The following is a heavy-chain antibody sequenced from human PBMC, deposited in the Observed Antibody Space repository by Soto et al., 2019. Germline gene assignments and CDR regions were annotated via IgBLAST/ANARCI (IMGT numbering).Heavy chain of an antibody. J-gene: IGHJ4*02. Sequence: EVQLLESGGGLVQPGGSQRLSCAASGFTFTTYAMSWVRQAPGKGLEWVSAISGSGGSTYYADSVTGRFTISRYNSKNTLYLQMHSLRAEDTAVYYCAKNWDTTSSSSSHWVQGTLVTVSS. CDR3: AKNWDTTSSSSSH. V-gene: IGHV3-23*01. CDR1: GFTFTTYA. D-gene: IGHD6-6*01. CDR2: ISGSGGST.